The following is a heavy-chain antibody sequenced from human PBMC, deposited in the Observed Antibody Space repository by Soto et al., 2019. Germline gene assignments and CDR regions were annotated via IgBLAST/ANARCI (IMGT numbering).Heavy chain of an antibody. Sequence: SETLSLTCTVSGGSISSSSYYWGWIRQPPGKGLEWIGSIYYSGSTYYNPSLKSRVTISVDTSKNQFSLKLSSVTAADTAVYYCARYYYDSSGYYGSYYGMDVWGQGTTVTVSS. V-gene: IGHV4-39*01. CDR1: GGSISSSSYY. CDR3: ARYYYDSSGYYGSYYGMDV. CDR2: IYYSGST. D-gene: IGHD3-22*01. J-gene: IGHJ6*02.